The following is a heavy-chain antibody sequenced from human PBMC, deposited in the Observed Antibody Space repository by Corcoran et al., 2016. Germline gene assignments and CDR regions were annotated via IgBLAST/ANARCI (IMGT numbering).Heavy chain of an antibody. V-gene: IGHV3-49*03. CDR3: TRDVYYDILTPHYYGIDV. J-gene: IGHJ6*02. Sequence: EVQLVESGGGLVQPGRSLRLSCTASGFTFGDYAMSWFRQAPGKGLEWVGFIRSKAYGGTTEYAASVKGRFTISRDDSKSIAYLQMNSLKPEDTDVYYCTRDVYYDILTPHYYGIDVWGQGTTVTVSS. CDR2: IRSKAYGGTT. D-gene: IGHD3-9*01. CDR1: GFTFGDYA.